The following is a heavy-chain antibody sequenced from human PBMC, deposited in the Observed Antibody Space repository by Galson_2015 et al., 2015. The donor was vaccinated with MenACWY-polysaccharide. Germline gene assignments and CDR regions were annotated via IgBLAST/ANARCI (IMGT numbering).Heavy chain of an antibody. CDR1: GYTFTSYA. Sequence: SVRVSCEASGYTFTSYAMHWVRQAPGQGLEWMAWINAGNGNTRTAQKFQGRVTMTSDTAMNTAFMKLSSVGSEDTAVYYCARGQSRPARYYGLDVWGQGTTVTVSS. CDR2: INAGNGNT. CDR3: ARGQSRPARYYGLDV. J-gene: IGHJ6*02. V-gene: IGHV1-3*01. D-gene: IGHD6-6*01.